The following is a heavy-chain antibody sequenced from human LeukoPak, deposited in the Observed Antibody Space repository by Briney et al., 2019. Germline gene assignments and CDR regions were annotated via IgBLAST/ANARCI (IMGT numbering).Heavy chain of an antibody. J-gene: IGHJ6*03. V-gene: IGHV4-59*01. CDR1: GGSISSYY. Sequence: PSETLSLTCTVSGGSISSYYWSWIRQPPGKGLEWIGYIYYSGSANYNPSLKSRVTISVDTSKNQFSLKLSSVTAADTAVYYCAGGYSYGSTYYYMDVWGKGTTVTISS. CDR2: IYYSGSA. CDR3: AGGYSYGSTYYYMDV. D-gene: IGHD5-18*01.